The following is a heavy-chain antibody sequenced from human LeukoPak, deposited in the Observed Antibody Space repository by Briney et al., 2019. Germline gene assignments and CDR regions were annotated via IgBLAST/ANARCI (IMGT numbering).Heavy chain of an antibody. D-gene: IGHD4-17*01. CDR2: IYYSGST. V-gene: IGHV4-39*07. CDR3: AREDFPDDYGDQRVFDY. J-gene: IGHJ4*02. Sequence: GSLRLSCTVSGFTVSSNSMSWIRQPPGKGLEWIGSIYYSGSTYYNPSLKSRVTISVDTSKNQFSLKLSSVTAADTAVYYCAREDFPDDYGDQRVFDYWGQGTLVTVSS. CDR1: GFTVSSNS.